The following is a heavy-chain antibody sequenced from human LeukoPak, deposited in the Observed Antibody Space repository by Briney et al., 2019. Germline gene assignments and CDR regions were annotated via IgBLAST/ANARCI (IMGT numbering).Heavy chain of an antibody. CDR1: GGTFSSYA. Sequence: SVKVSCKASGGTFSSYAISWVRQAPGQGLEWMGRIIPILGIADYAQKFQGRVTITADKSTSTAYMELSSLRSEDTAVYYCASSTGYSSGWYWFDPWGQGTLVTVSS. D-gene: IGHD6-19*01. J-gene: IGHJ5*02. CDR3: ASSTGYSSGWYWFDP. CDR2: IIPILGIA. V-gene: IGHV1-69*04.